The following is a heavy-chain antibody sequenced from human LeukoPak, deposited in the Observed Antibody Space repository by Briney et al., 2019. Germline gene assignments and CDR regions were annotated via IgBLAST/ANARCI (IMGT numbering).Heavy chain of an antibody. D-gene: IGHD3-3*01. CDR2: IYSGGST. J-gene: IGHJ3*02. CDR3: AKGGPHYDFWSGPRTDAFDI. V-gene: IGHV3-66*01. CDR1: GFTVSSNY. Sequence: PGGSLRLSCAASGFTVSSNYMSWVRQAPGKGLEWVSVIYSGGSTYYADSVKGRFTISRDNSKNTLYLQMNSLRAEDTAVYYCAKGGPHYDFWSGPRTDAFDIWGQGTMVTVSS.